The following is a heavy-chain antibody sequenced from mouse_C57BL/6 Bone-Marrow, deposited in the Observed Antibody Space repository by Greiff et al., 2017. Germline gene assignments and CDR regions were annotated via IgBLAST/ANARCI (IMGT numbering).Heavy chain of an antibody. D-gene: IGHD1-1*01. CDR2: INPNNGGT. V-gene: IGHV1-26*01. J-gene: IGHJ1*03. CDR3: ARQVYGPYWYCDV. Sequence: VQLQQSGPELVKPGASVKISCKASGYTFTDYYMNWVKQSHGKSLEWIGDINPNNGGTSYNQKFKGKATLTVDKSSSTAYMELRSLTSEDSAVYYCARQVYGPYWYCDVWGTGTTVTVSS. CDR1: GYTFTDYY.